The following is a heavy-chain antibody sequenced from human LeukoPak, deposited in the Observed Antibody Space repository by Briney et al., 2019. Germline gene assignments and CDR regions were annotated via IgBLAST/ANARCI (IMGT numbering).Heavy chain of an antibody. J-gene: IGHJ4*02. CDR3: ASYDSSGYYLDY. CDR2: INHSGST. CDR1: GGSISNSNYY. Sequence: SETLSLTCTVSGGSISNSNYYWSWIRQPPGKGLEWIGEINHSGSTNYNPSLKSRVTISVDTSKNQFSLKLSSVTAADTAVYYCASYDSSGYYLDYWGQGTLVTVSS. D-gene: IGHD3-22*01. V-gene: IGHV4-39*07.